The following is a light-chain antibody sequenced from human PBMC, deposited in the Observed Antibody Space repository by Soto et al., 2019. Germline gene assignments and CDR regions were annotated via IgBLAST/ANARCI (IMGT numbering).Light chain of an antibody. J-gene: IGKJ4*01. CDR3: QQRSNWPL. V-gene: IGKV3-11*01. CDR2: DTS. CDR1: QSVSNY. Sequence: EIVLTQSPATLSLSPGERPTLSCRASQSVSNYLAWYQQKPGQAPRLLIYDTSNRATGIPARFSGSGSGTDFTLTISSLEPEDFAVYYCQQRSNWPLFGGGTKVEIK.